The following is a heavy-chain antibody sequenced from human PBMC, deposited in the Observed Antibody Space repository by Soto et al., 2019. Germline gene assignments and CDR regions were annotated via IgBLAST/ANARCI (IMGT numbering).Heavy chain of an antibody. Sequence: QITLKESGPTLEKPTQTLTLTCTFSGFSLSTSGVGVGWIRQPPGKALEWLAVIYWDDDKRYSPSLKSRLTINKDTTNNQVVLTITNMDPVDTATYYCAHHPYYGLGSCSFDFWGQGTLVTVFS. CDR2: IYWDDDK. CDR3: AHHPYYGLGSCSFDF. CDR1: GFSLSTSGVG. D-gene: IGHD3-10*01. V-gene: IGHV2-5*02. J-gene: IGHJ4*02.